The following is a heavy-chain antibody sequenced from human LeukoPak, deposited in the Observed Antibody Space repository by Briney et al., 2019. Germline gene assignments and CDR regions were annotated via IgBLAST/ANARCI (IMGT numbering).Heavy chain of an antibody. CDR3: ARHVSGWYRGVDY. J-gene: IGHJ4*02. Sequence: SETLSLTCTVSGGSISSSSYYWGWIRQPPGTGLEWIGSMYYSGSTYSNPSLKSRVAISVDTPKNQFSLKLSSVTAADTAVYYCARHVSGWYRGVDYWGQGTLVTVSS. CDR2: MYYSGST. CDR1: GGSISSSSYY. D-gene: IGHD6-19*01. V-gene: IGHV4-39*01.